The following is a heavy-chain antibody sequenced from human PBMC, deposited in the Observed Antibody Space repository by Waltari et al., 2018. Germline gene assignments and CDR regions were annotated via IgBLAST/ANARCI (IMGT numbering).Heavy chain of an antibody. D-gene: IGHD4-17*01. V-gene: IGHV3-23*01. Sequence: EVQLLESGGGLVQPGGSLRLSCAASGFTFSSDAMSWVRQAPGKGVEWVSAISGSGGSTYYADSVKGRFTISRDNSKNTLYLQMNSLRAEDTAVYYCAQEGDYGDYRFDPWGQGTLVTVSS. CDR2: ISGSGGST. J-gene: IGHJ5*02. CDR3: AQEGDYGDYRFDP. CDR1: GFTFSSDA.